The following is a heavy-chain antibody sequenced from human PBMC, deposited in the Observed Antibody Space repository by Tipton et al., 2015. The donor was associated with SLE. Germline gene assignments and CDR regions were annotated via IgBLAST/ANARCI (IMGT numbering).Heavy chain of an antibody. Sequence: TLSLTCIVSRYSISSGYYWGWMRQAPGKELEWVGSFYHSGNTNYNPSLKSRVTISVDTSKNQFSLKLSSVTAADTAVYYCACRIAARRSSLIPFDYWGQGTLVTVSS. D-gene: IGHD6-6*01. J-gene: IGHJ4*02. CDR3: ACRIAARRSSLIPFDY. CDR1: RYSISSGYY. CDR2: FYHSGNT. V-gene: IGHV4-38-2*02.